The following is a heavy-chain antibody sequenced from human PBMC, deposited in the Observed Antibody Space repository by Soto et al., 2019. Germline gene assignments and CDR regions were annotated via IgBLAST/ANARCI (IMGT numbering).Heavy chain of an antibody. J-gene: IGHJ6*02. Sequence: GGSLRLCCAASGFALSSYGMHWVRQAPGKGLEWVAVTSHDGNNRYYADSVKGRFTISRDNSKNTLFLQMSSLGVEDTAVFYCAKGLEVGVLSDGRNVWGQGTTVTVSS. CDR3: AKGLEVGVLSDGRNV. CDR2: TSHDGNNR. V-gene: IGHV3-30*18. CDR1: GFALSSYG. D-gene: IGHD2-15*01.